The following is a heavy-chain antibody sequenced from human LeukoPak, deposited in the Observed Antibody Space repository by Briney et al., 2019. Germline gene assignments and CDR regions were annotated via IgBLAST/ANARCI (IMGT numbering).Heavy chain of an antibody. V-gene: IGHV4-61*02. J-gene: IGHJ5*02. CDR2: IYTSGST. CDR1: GGSISSGSYY. D-gene: IGHD2-2*01. Sequence: PSETLSLTCTVSGGSISSGSYYWSWIRQPAGKGLEWIGRIYTSGSTNYNPSLKSRVTISVDTSKNQFSLKLSSVTAADTAVYYCARGWAVPAAIRFDPWGQGTLVTVSS. CDR3: ARGWAVPAAIRFDP.